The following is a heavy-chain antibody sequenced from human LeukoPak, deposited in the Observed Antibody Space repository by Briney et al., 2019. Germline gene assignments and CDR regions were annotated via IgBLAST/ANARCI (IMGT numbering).Heavy chain of an antibody. J-gene: IGHJ4*02. V-gene: IGHV3-30*18. Sequence: GGSLRLSCAASGFTFSDYYLNWIRQAPGKGLEWVAIISYDGSNEYYTDSVKGRFTISRDNSKNTLYLQMNSLRPEDTAVYYCAKDEQMTRFDYWGQGTLVTVSS. CDR2: ISYDGSNE. D-gene: IGHD4-11*01. CDR1: GFTFSDYY. CDR3: AKDEQMTRFDY.